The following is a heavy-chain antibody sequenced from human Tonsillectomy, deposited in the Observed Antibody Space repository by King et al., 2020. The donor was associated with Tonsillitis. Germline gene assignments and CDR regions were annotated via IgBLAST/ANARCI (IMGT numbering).Heavy chain of an antibody. CDR3: ARVPDFYSSSSTGVYYYYYMDV. V-gene: IGHV1-69*01. J-gene: IGHJ6*03. Sequence: VQLVESGAEVKKPGSSVKVSCKASGGTFSSYAISWVRKAPGQGLEWMGGSIPISGTANYAQKFQGRVTITADESTSTAYMELSSLRSEDTAVYYCARVPDFYSSSSTGVYYYYYMDVWGKGTTVTVSS. D-gene: IGHD6-6*01. CDR1: GGTFSSYA. CDR2: SIPISGTA.